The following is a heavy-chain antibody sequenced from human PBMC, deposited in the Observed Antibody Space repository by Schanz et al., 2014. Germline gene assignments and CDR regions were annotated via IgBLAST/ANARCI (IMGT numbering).Heavy chain of an antibody. D-gene: IGHD1-1*01. CDR2: IYYSGNT. CDR3: VRVSWIGRGSFDY. V-gene: IGHV4-59*01. Sequence: QVQLQESGPGLVKPSETLSLTCTVSGGSISGYYWTWLRQPPGKTLEWIGYIYYSGNTAYNPSLKSRVTMSVDTSKNQFSLNLSSLTAADTAVYYCVRVSWIGRGSFDYWGQGTLVTVSS. CDR1: GGSISGYY. J-gene: IGHJ4*02.